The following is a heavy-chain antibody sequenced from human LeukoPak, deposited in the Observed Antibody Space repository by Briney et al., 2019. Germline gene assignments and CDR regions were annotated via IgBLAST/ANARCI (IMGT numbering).Heavy chain of an antibody. J-gene: IGHJ5*02. CDR1: GGSFSGYY. V-gene: IGHV4-34*01. D-gene: IGHD2-2*02. Sequence: SETLSLTCAVSGGSFSGYYWSWIRQPPGKGLEWIGEINHSGSTNYNPSLKSRVTISVDTSKNQFSLKLSSVTAADTAVYYCARIVLGYCSSTSCYTWFDPWGQGTLVTVSS. CDR3: ARIVLGYCSSTSCYTWFDP. CDR2: INHSGST.